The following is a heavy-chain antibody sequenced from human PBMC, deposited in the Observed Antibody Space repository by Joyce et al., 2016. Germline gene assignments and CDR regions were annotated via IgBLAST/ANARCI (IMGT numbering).Heavy chain of an antibody. D-gene: IGHD3-16*02. CDR3: ARRKYDYVWGSYHLDF. Sequence: EVQLVQSGAEVKKPGESLKISCKGFGYSFTSYWIGWVRQMPGKGLEWMGISYPGDSDARYSPSFQGQVTISADKSISTAYLQWSSLKAADTAMYYCARRKYDYVWGSYHLDFWGQGTLVTVSS. CDR2: SYPGDSDA. CDR1: GYSFTSYW. J-gene: IGHJ4*02. V-gene: IGHV5-51*01.